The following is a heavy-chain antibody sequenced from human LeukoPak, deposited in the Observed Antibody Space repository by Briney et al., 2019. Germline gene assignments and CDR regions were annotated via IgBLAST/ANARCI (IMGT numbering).Heavy chain of an antibody. CDR2: VNDGGDNT. V-gene: IGHV3-23*01. J-gene: IGHJ4*02. CDR3: AKARGTTGWLPYFDY. Sequence: GGSLRLSCSASGFTFSSYAMSWVRQAPGKGLEWVSSVNDGGDNTYYADYLRGRFAVSRDNSRNTLWLQMNSLRAEDTAIYYCAKARGTTGWLPYFDYWGQGALVTVSS. CDR1: GFTFSSYA. D-gene: IGHD6-19*01.